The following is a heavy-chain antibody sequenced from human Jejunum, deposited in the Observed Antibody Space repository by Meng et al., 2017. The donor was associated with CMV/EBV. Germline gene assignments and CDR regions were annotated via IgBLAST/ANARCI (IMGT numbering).Heavy chain of an antibody. CDR2: IIPMFGTS. Sequence: RSDVISWVRQATGQGPEWMGGIIPMFGTSKYAQKFQGRVTLTTDESTSTAYMELSSLRVDDTAVYYCARDVRGSGLIDHYYGMDVWGQGTTVTVSS. J-gene: IGHJ6*02. V-gene: IGHV1-69*05. CDR3: ARDVRGSGLIDHYYGMDV. D-gene: IGHD3-16*01. CDR1: RSDV.